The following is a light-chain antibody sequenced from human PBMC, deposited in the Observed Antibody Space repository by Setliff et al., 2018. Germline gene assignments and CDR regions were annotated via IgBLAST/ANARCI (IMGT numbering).Light chain of an antibody. CDR3: CSYAGSYTYV. V-gene: IGLV2-11*01. CDR2: DVS. Sequence: QSALTQPRSVSGSPGQSVTISCTGTSSDVGGYNYVSWYQQHPGKAPKLMIYDVSKRPSGVPDRFSGSKSGNTASLTISGLQAEDEADYHCCSYAGSYTYVFGTGTKV. CDR1: SSDVGGYNY. J-gene: IGLJ1*01.